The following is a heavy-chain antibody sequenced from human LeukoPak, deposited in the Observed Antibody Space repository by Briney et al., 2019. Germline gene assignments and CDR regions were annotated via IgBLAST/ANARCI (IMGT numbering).Heavy chain of an antibody. Sequence: GGSLRLFCAASGFTFRSYWMSWVRQAPGMGLEWVANIKKDGSEEYYVDSVKGRFTISRDNTKNSLFPHMNNLRAEDTAVYYCATQYYGDFGYWGQGTLVTVSS. V-gene: IGHV3-7*01. D-gene: IGHD3-3*01. CDR1: GFTFRSYW. CDR3: ATQYYGDFGY. J-gene: IGHJ4*02. CDR2: IKKDGSEE.